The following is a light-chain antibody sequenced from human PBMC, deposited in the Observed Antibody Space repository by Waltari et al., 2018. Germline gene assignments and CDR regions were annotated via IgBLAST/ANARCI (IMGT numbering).Light chain of an antibody. J-gene: IGKJ4*01. V-gene: IGKV1-27*01. CDR2: AAS. CDR3: QKYSSAPLT. Sequence: DIPMTQAPSSLSSSGGVRCIHTSLAGQGISHYLAPYQQKPGKVPKLLTYAASTLHSGVPSRFSGSGSGTDFTLTISSLQPEDVATYYCQKYSSAPLTFGGGTKVEIK. CDR1: QGISHY.